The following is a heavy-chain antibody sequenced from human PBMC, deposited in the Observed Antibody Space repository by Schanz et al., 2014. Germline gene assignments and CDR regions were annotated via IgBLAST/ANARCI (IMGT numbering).Heavy chain of an antibody. V-gene: IGHV3-48*01. J-gene: IGHJ4*02. D-gene: IGHD1-26*01. Sequence: EVQLVESGGGLVQPGGSLRLSCAASAFIFRSYSMHWAGQAPGKGLEWVSYISRSSSTIYYADSVRGRFTISRDNAKNSLYLQMNSLRAEDTAVYYCARDSGSHYLVDYWGPGTLVTV. CDR3: ARDSGSHYLVDY. CDR2: ISRSSSTI. CDR1: AFIFRSYS.